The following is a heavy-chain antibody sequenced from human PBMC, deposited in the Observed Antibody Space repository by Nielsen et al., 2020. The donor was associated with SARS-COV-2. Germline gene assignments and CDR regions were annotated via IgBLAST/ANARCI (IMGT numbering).Heavy chain of an antibody. D-gene: IGHD3-22*01. CDR1: GGSISSYY. CDR3: ARAPITMIVVVNAFDI. CDR2: IYTSGST. V-gene: IGHV4-4*07. J-gene: IGHJ3*02. Sequence: SETLSLTCTVSGGSISSYYWSWIRQPAGKGLEWIGRIYTSGSTNYNPSLKSRVTMSVDTSKNQFSLKLSFVTAADTAVYYCARAPITMIVVVNAFDIWGQGTMVTVSS.